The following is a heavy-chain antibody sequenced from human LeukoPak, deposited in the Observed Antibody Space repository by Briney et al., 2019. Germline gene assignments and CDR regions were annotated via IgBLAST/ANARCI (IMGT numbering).Heavy chain of an antibody. D-gene: IGHD6-13*01. CDR1: GFTVSSNY. CDR2: IYSGGST. Sequence: GGSLSLSCAASGFTVSSNYMSWVRQAPGKGLEWVSVIYSGGSTYYADSVKGRFTISRDNSKNTLYLQMNSLRAEDTAVYYCARDFTAAADTDWGQGTLVTVSS. CDR3: ARDFTAAADTD. J-gene: IGHJ4*02. V-gene: IGHV3-66*02.